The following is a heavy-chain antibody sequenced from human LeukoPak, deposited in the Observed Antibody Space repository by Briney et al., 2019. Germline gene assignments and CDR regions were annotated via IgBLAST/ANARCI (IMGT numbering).Heavy chain of an antibody. CDR2: FDPEDGET. D-gene: IGHD6-13*01. Sequence: ASVKVSCKVSGYTLTELSMHWVRQAPGKGLEWMGGFDPEDGETIYAQKFQGRVTMTEDTSTDTAYMELSSLRSEDTAVYYCAKDYEYNSNTWYFHWGRGTLVSVSS. CDR1: GYTLTELS. CDR3: AKDYEYNSNTWYFH. J-gene: IGHJ4*02. V-gene: IGHV1-24*01.